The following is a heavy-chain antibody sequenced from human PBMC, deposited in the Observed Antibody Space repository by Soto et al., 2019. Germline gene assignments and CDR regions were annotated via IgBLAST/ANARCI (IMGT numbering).Heavy chain of an antibody. CDR1: GGSFSGYY. J-gene: IGHJ6*02. D-gene: IGHD2-21*02. Sequence: SETLSLTCAVYGGSFSGYYWSWIRQPPGKGLEWIGEINHSGSTNYNPSLKSRVTISVDTSKNQFSLKLSSVTAADTAVYYCARGRGGYCLVVTASLGYYYYGMDVWGQGTKVTVSS. CDR3: ARGRGGYCLVVTASLGYYYYGMDV. CDR2: INHSGST. V-gene: IGHV4-34*01.